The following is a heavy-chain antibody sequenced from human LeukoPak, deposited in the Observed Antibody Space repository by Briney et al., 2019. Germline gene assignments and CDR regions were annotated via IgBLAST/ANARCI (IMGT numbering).Heavy chain of an antibody. Sequence: GGSLRLSCAASGFTFSSYSMNWVRQAPGKGLEWVSSISSSSSYIYYADSVKGRFTISRDNAKNSLYLQMNSLRAEDTAVYYCARERVHYYGAFDYWGQGTLVTVSS. CDR3: ARERVHYYGAFDY. D-gene: IGHD3-10*01. CDR1: GFTFSSYS. J-gene: IGHJ4*02. V-gene: IGHV3-21*01. CDR2: ISSSSSYI.